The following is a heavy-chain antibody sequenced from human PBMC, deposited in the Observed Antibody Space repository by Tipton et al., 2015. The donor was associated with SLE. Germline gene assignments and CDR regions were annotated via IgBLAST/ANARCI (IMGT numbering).Heavy chain of an antibody. D-gene: IGHD2-21*01. CDR1: GGSFSGYY. CDR2: INHSGST. J-gene: IGHJ3*01. CDR3: ARGLAPFAFDV. V-gene: IGHV4-34*09. Sequence: TLSITCAVYGGSFSGYYWSWIRQPPGKGLEWIGEINHSGSTYYNPSLKSRVTISVDMSKNQFSLKLSSVTAADTAVYYCARGLAPFAFDVWGPGTMVTVSS.